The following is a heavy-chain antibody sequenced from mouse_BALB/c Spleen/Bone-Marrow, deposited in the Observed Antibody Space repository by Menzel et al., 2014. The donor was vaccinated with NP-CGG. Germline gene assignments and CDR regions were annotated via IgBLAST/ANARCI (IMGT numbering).Heavy chain of an antibody. CDR3: ARDDYAY. Sequence: VQLQQSGPELVKPGASVRISCKASGCTFTSYYIHWVKQRPGQGLEWIGWIYPGNVNTKYNEKFKGKATLTADKSSSTAYMQLSSLTSEDSAVYFCARDDYAYWGQGTLVTVSA. V-gene: IGHV1S56*01. D-gene: IGHD2-4*01. J-gene: IGHJ3*01. CDR1: GCTFTSYY. CDR2: IYPGNVNT.